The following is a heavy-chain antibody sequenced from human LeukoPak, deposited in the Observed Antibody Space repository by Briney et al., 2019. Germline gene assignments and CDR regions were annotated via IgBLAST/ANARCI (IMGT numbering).Heavy chain of an antibody. CDR2: TRNRANGYTT. CDR3: VRVRGSGWHESYFDL. CDR1: GFTFSDHY. J-gene: IGHJ5*02. V-gene: IGHV3-72*01. Sequence: GGSLRLSCADSGFTFSDHYMEWVRQAPGEGLEWVGRTRNRANGYTTEYAASVKGRFTISRDDSENSLYLQVASLDTEDTATYYCVRVRGSGWHESYFDLWGQGTLVIVSP. D-gene: IGHD6-19*01.